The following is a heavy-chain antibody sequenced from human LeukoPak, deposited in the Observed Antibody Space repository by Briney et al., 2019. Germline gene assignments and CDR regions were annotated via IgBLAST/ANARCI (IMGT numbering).Heavy chain of an antibody. D-gene: IGHD2-2*01. CDR2: IYYSGST. J-gene: IGHJ4*02. CDR3: ASSAYQLTWYYFDY. Sequence: SETLSLTCTVSGGSISSGGYYWSWIRQHPGKGLEWIGYIYYSGSTYYNPSLKSRVTISVDTSKNQFSLKLSSVTAADTAVYHCASSAYQLTWYYFDYWGQGTLVTVSS. CDR1: GGSISSGGYY. V-gene: IGHV4-31*03.